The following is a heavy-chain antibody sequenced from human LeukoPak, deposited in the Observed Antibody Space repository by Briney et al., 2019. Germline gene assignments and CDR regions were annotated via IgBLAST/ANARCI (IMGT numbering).Heavy chain of an antibody. CDR1: RDTFSISA. V-gene: IGHV1-69*05. Sequence: AVKVSPKASRDTFSISAASCGRDTPGEGLGWRGGLIPIFGAANYAPKFQGRVTITTHESTSTAYMKLSRLRCEDTAVYYCARGRVPSFDYWGPGALVTVSS. CDR2: LIPIFGAA. J-gene: IGHJ4*02. CDR3: ARGRVPSFDY.